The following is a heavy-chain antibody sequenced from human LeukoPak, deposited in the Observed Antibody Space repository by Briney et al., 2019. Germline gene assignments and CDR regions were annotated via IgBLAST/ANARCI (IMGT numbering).Heavy chain of an antibody. V-gene: IGHV3-64D*06. CDR1: GFTFSSYA. J-gene: IGHJ4*02. Sequence: GGSLRLSCSASGFTFSSYAMDWVREAPGKGLEYVSTISSNGGSTYYADSVKGRFTISRDDSKNTLYLRMSSLRAEDTAVYYCVKEGNYGYYFDYWGQGTLVTVSS. D-gene: IGHD3-16*01. CDR2: ISSNGGST. CDR3: VKEGNYGYYFDY.